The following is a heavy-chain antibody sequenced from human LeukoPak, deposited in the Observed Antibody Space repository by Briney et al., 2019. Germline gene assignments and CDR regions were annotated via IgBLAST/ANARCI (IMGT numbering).Heavy chain of an antibody. Sequence: PGGSLRLSCAASGFTFSSYSMTWVRQAPGKGLEWVSYISSSPSTIYYADSVKGRFTISRDNAQNSLYLQMNSLRAEDTAVYYCARAGIAVARGAFDIWGQGTVVTVSS. CDR3: ARAGIAVARGAFDI. CDR1: GFTFSSYS. J-gene: IGHJ3*02. D-gene: IGHD6-19*01. CDR2: ISSSPSTI. V-gene: IGHV3-48*01.